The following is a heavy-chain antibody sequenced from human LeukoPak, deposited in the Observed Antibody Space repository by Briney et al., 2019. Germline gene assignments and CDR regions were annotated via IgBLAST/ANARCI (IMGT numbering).Heavy chain of an antibody. CDR3: ARVDILTGYYYMDV. CDR2: IYQSGST. D-gene: IGHD3-9*01. Sequence: SETLSLTCAVSGYSISSGYYWGWIRQPPGKGLEGMGTIYQSGSTNYNPSLKSRVTISVDTSKNQFSLKLSSVTAADTAVYYCARVDILTGYYYMDVWGKGTTVTVSS. V-gene: IGHV4-38-2*01. J-gene: IGHJ6*03. CDR1: GYSISSGYY.